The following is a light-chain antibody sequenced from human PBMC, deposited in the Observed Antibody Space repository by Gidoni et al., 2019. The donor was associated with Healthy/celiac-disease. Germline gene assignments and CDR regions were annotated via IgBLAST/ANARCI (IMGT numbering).Light chain of an antibody. CDR3: QQSYSTPST. J-gene: IGKJ2*02. CDR2: AAS. V-gene: IGKV1-39*01. CDR1: QSISSY. Sequence: DIQMTQSPSSLSASVGDRVTITCRASQSISSYLNWYQQKTGKDPKLLIYAASSLQRGVPSRFNGSGSGTDFTLTISSLQPEDFATYYCQQSYSTPSTFGQGTKLEIK.